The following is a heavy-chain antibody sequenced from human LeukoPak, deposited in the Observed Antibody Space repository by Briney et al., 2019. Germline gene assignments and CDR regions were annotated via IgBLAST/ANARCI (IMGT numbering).Heavy chain of an antibody. V-gene: IGHV3-73*01. CDR3: TRPPYSSSEREAY. CDR2: IRSKANSYAT. CDR1: GFTFSGSA. J-gene: IGHJ4*02. Sequence: GGSLRLSCAASGFTFSGSAMHWVRQASGEGLEWVGRIRSKANSYATAYAASVKGRFTISRDDSKNTAYLQMNSLKTEDTAVYYCTRPPYSSSEREAYWGQGTLVTVSS. D-gene: IGHD6-13*01.